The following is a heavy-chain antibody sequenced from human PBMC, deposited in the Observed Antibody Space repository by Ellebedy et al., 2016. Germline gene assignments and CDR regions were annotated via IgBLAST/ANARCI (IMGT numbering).Heavy chain of an antibody. CDR2: IYPGDSDT. CDR1: GYSFTTYW. CDR3: ARLDTQYYDFWSGYSEGWYFDL. V-gene: IGHV5-51*01. D-gene: IGHD3-3*01. Sequence: GESLKISCKGSGYSFTTYWIGWVRQMPGKGLEWMGIIYPGDSDTRYSPSFQGQVTISADKSISTAYLQWRSLKASDTAMYYCARLDTQYYDFWSGYSEGWYFDLWGRGTLVTVSS. J-gene: IGHJ2*01.